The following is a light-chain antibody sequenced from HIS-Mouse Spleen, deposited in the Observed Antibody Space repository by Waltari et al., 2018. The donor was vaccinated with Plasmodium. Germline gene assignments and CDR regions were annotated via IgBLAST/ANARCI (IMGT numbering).Light chain of an antibody. V-gene: IGKV1-17*03. CDR1: QGIINY. J-gene: IGKJ2*01. CDR3: LQHNSYPMYT. Sequence: DIQMTQSTSAMSASVGCSGAITCRASQGIINYLAWFYQKPGKVPKRLIYAAFSLQSGVPSRFSGSGSGIEFTLTISSLQPEDFATYYCLQHNSYPMYTFGQGTKLEIK. CDR2: AAF.